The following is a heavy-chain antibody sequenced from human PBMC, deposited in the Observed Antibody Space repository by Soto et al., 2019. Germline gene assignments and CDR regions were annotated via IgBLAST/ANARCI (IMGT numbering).Heavy chain of an antibody. CDR3: ALWSRIAAAGSDPIHI. Sequence: EVQLVESGGGLVQPGRSLRLSCAASGFTFADYSMHWVRQAPGKGLEWVSGITWNSDSIVAADFLKGRSTISRDNAKNSLYFHMNSQRAEDTSLSYCALWSRIAAAGSDPIHIWGQGTMVTVSS. D-gene: IGHD6-13*01. V-gene: IGHV3-9*01. J-gene: IGHJ3*02. CDR1: GFTFADYS. CDR2: ITWNSDSI.